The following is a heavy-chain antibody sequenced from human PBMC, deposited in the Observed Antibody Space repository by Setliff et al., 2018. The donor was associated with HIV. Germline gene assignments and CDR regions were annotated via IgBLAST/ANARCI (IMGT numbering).Heavy chain of an antibody. J-gene: IGHJ6*03. Sequence: PSETLSLTCAVYGGSFSEYYWSWIRQSPGKGLEWIGEINHSGSTHYNPPLKSRATISVGTSKNQFSLRLNSVTAADTAVYYCARGATLLPGYSDRWEYFYMDVWGKGTTFTVSS. CDR3: ARGATLLPGYSDRWEYFYMDV. CDR2: INHSGST. D-gene: IGHD5-12*01. CDR1: GGSFSEYY. V-gene: IGHV4-34*01.